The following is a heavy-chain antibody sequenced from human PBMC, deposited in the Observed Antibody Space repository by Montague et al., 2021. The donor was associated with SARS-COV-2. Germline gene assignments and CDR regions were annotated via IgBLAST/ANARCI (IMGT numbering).Heavy chain of an antibody. CDR3: ARSRAYGYRADAPDI. CDR2: MYISGIS. D-gene: IGHD5-18*01. J-gene: IGHJ3*02. CDR1: GDSISSGNFH. V-gene: IGHV4-61*02. Sequence: TLSLTCTVSGDSISSGNFHWNWIRQPAGEGPEWIGRMYISGISDYNPSLKSRVTISLDTSKNQVSLKLTSVTAADMAVYYCARSRAYGYRADAPDIWGQGTMVTVSS.